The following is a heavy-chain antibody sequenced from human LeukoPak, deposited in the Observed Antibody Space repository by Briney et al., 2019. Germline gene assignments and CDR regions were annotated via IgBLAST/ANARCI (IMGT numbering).Heavy chain of an antibody. CDR1: GFTATYYS. V-gene: IGHV3-48*04. D-gene: IGHD2-15*01. CDR3: ATDPATCSGGTCSDNY. CDR2: ISGGSQTM. J-gene: IGHJ4*02. Sequence: GGSLRLSCEASGFTATYYSMNWVRQAPGKGLEWVSYISGGSQTMYYGDSVKGRFTISRDSAQNSVFLQMRSLRAEDTAVYYCATDPATCSGGTCSDNYWGQGTLVTVSS.